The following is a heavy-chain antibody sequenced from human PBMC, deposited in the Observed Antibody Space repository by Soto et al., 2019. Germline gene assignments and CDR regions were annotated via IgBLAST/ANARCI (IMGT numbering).Heavy chain of an antibody. V-gene: IGHV3-30-3*01. CDR1: GFPFSSYA. D-gene: IGHD3-22*01. CDR2: ISYDGSNK. CDR3: ARSMIVVVLFDY. Sequence: PGGSLRLSCAASGFPFSSYAMHWVRQAPGKGLEWVAVISYDGSNKYYADSVKGRFTISRDNSKNTLYLQMNSLRAEDTAVYYCARSMIVVVLFDYWGQGTLVTVSS. J-gene: IGHJ4*02.